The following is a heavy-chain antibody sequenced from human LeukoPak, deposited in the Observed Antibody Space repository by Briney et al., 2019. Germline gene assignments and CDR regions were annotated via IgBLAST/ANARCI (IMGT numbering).Heavy chain of an antibody. J-gene: IGHJ4*02. CDR1: GGSLSGYY. Sequence: SETLSLTCAVYGGSLSGYYWTWIRQTPGKGLEWIGEINYSGNTNYNRSLKSRVTISADTSKNQFSLRLSSVTVADTAMYYCARRGTAYCRGGNCYSDKYFDYWGQGTQVTVSS. CDR3: ARRGTAYCRGGNCYSDKYFDY. D-gene: IGHD2-15*01. V-gene: IGHV4-34*01. CDR2: INYSGNT.